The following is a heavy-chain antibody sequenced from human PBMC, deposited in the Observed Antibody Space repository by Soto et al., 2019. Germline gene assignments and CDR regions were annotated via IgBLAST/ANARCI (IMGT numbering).Heavy chain of an antibody. CDR3: AKARSSSYYYYGMDV. CDR2: ISWDGGST. V-gene: IGHV3-43*01. CDR1: GFTFDDYT. D-gene: IGHD6-6*01. Sequence: WGSLRLSCAASGFTFDDYTMHWVRQAPWKGLEWVSLISWDGGSTYYADSVKGRFTISRDNSKNSLYLQMNSLRTEDTALYYCAKARSSSYYYYGMDVWGQGTTVTVSS. J-gene: IGHJ6*02.